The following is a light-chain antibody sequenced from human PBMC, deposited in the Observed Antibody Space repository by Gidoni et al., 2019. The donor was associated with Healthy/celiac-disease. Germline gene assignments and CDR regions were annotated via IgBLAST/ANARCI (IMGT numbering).Light chain of an antibody. CDR1: QDITNY. J-gene: IGKJ4*01. V-gene: IGKV1-33*01. CDR2: EAS. CDR3: QQYDNTAFT. Sequence: DIQMTQSPSSLSATVGDRVTITCQASQDITNYLNWYQQKPGKAPKLLIYEASNLETGVPSRFSGSGSGTDFTFTISSLQAEDMATYYCQQYDNTAFTFGGGTKVEIK.